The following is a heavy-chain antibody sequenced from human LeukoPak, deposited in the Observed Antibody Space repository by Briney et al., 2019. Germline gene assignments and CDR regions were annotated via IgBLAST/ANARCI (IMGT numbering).Heavy chain of an antibody. D-gene: IGHD2-2*01. CDR2: IYHSGSS. CDR1: GGSISHDNW. CDR3: ARVRSTSCFPHYDY. J-gene: IGHJ4*02. V-gene: IGHV4-4*02. Sequence: PSETLSLTCVVSGGSISHDNWWSWVRQPPGKGLEWIGEIYHSGSSNYNPSLKSRVSISVDKSRNQFSLRLSSVTAADTAVYYCARVRSTSCFPHYDYWGQGTLVTVSS.